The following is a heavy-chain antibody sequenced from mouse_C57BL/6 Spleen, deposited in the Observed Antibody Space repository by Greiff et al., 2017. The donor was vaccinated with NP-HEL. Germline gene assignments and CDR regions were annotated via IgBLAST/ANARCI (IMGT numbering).Heavy chain of an antibody. CDR2: LDPETGGT. CDR1: GYTFTDYE. Sequence: VQLQESGAELVRPGASVTLSCEASGYTFTDYEMHWVKQTPVHGLEWIGALDPETGGTAYNQKLKGKAILTADKSSSTAHMGLRSLTSEDSAGYYCTRGGLTGTGMDYWGQGTSVTVAS. V-gene: IGHV1-15*01. CDR3: TRGGLTGTGMDY. J-gene: IGHJ4*01. D-gene: IGHD4-1*01.